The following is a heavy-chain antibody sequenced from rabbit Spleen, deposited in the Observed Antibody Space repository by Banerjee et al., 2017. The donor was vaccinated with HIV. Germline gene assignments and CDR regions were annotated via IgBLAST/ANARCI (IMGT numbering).Heavy chain of an antibody. Sequence: QSLEESGGDLVKPGASLTLTCKASGLDLSSRYWICWVRQAPGKGLEWIACIDVAKSGDTYYTNWAKGRFTISKTSSTTVALQVPSLTAADTATYFCARDTASSFSSYGMDLWGPGTLVTVS. D-gene: IGHD8-1*01. V-gene: IGHV1S40*01. CDR2: IDVAKSGDT. CDR1: GLDLSSRYW. J-gene: IGHJ6*01. CDR3: ARDTASSFSSYGMDL.